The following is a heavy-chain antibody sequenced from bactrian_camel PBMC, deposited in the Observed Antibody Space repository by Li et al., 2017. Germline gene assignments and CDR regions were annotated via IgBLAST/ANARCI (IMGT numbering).Heavy chain of an antibody. D-gene: IGHD2*01. Sequence: QLVESGGGSVQPGGSLRLSCLVSGSTDGANVCMGWFRQGPGKEREGVAGIESDGSTSYADSVKGRFTISQDSAKNTLYLRMNSLKPEDTAMYYCADEGCSGGYCVTGDVFDLVPSCDYWDRGTQVTVS. V-gene: IGHV3S9*01. J-gene: IGHJ4*01. CDR3: ADEGCSGGYCVTGDVFDLVPSCDY. CDR2: IESDGST. CDR1: GSTDGANVC.